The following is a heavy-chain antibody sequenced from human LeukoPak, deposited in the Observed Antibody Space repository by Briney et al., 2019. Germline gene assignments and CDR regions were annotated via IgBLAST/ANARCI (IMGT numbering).Heavy chain of an antibody. Sequence: SETLSLTSTVSGGSISSSSSYWGWIRQPPGKGLEWIGSIYYSGNTYYNPSLKSRVTISVDTSKNQFSLKLSSVTAADTAVYYCARQTITIFGLFDPWGQGTLVAVSS. CDR3: ARQTITIFGLFDP. CDR2: IYYSGNT. V-gene: IGHV4-39*01. J-gene: IGHJ5*02. CDR1: GGSISSSSSY. D-gene: IGHD3-3*01.